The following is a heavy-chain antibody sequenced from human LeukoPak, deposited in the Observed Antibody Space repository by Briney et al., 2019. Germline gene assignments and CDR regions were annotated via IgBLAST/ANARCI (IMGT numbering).Heavy chain of an antibody. J-gene: IGHJ3*01. D-gene: IGHD6-13*01. CDR2: ISSSSSTI. CDR3: TRLYSAGWDDAFDV. Sequence: GGSLRLSCAASGFTFSSYSMNWVRQAPGKGLEWVSYISSSSSTIYYADSVKGRFTISRDNAKNSLYLQMNSLRAEDTAVYFCTRLYSAGWDDAFDVWGQGTMVTVS. CDR1: GFTFSSYS. V-gene: IGHV3-48*04.